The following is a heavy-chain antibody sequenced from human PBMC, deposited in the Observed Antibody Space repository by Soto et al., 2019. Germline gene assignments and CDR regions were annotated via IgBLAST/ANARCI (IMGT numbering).Heavy chain of an antibody. CDR3: AAEQQLGFDY. CDR1: GFTFSSYG. CDR2: ISYDGSNK. Sequence: ESGGGVVQPGRSLRLSCAASGFTFSSYGMHWVRQAPGKGLEWVAVISYDGSNKYYADSVKGRFTISRDNSKNTLYLQMNSLRAEDTAVYYCAAEQQLGFDYWGQGTLVTVSS. D-gene: IGHD6-13*01. J-gene: IGHJ4*02. V-gene: IGHV3-30*03.